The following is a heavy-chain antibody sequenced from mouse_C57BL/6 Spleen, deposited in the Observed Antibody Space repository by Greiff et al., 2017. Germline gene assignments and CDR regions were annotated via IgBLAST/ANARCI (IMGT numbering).Heavy chain of an antibody. Sequence: EVKLVESGGGLVQPGGSLKLSCAASGFTFSDYYMYWVRQTPEKRLEWVAYISNGGGSTYYPDTVKGRFTISRDNAKNTLYLQMSRLKSEDTAMYYCARHRLTTVVATGYFDVWGTGTTVTVSS. CDR3: ARHRLTTVVATGYFDV. CDR1: GFTFSDYY. J-gene: IGHJ1*03. V-gene: IGHV5-12*01. D-gene: IGHD1-1*01. CDR2: ISNGGGST.